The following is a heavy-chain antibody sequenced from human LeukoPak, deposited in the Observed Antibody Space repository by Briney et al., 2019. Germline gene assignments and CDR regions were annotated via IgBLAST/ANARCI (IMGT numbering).Heavy chain of an antibody. CDR2: ISGSGGST. D-gene: IGHD2-2*02. J-gene: IGHJ4*02. V-gene: IGHV3-23*01. CDR3: AKESLYCSSTSCYMFPIDY. CDR1: GFTFSSYA. Sequence: GGSLRLSCAASGFTFSSYAMSWVRQAPGKGLEWVSAISGSGGSTYYADSVKGRFTISRDNSKNTLYLQMNSLRAEDTAVYYCAKESLYCSSTSCYMFPIDYWGQGTLVTASS.